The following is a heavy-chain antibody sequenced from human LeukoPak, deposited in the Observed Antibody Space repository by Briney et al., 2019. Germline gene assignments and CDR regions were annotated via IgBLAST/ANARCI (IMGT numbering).Heavy chain of an antibody. Sequence: SETLSLTCAVYGGSFSGYYWSWIRQPPGKGLEWIGEINHSGSTNYNPSLKSRVTISVDTSKNQFSLKLSSVTAADTAVYYCASEYQLLYIHYYMDVWGKGTTVTVSS. V-gene: IGHV4-34*01. CDR1: GGSFSGYY. CDR3: ASEYQLLYIHYYMDV. D-gene: IGHD2-2*02. CDR2: INHSGST. J-gene: IGHJ6*03.